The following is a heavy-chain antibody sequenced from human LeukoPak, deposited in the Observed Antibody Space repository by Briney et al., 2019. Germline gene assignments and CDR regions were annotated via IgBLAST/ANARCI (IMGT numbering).Heavy chain of an antibody. J-gene: IGHJ4*02. Sequence: SETLSLTCTVSGGSIDNYYWTWIRQPPGKGLEWIGYVYYGGITKYNPSLMSRVSISVDTSKNQFSLKLSSVTAADTAVYYCASRYYNIAVALFDYWGQGTLVTVSS. V-gene: IGHV4-59*12. CDR3: ASRYYNIAVALFDY. CDR2: VYYGGIT. CDR1: GGSIDNYY. D-gene: IGHD6-19*01.